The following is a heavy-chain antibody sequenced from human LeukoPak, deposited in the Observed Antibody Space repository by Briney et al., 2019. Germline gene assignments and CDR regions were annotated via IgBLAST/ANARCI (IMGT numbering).Heavy chain of an antibody. V-gene: IGHV3-23*01. D-gene: IGHD6-6*01. CDR2: ISGSGRTT. J-gene: IGHJ4*02. CDR1: GFTFNNYA. Sequence: GGSLRLSCAAAGFTFNNYAMSWVRQASEKGLEWVSAISGSGRTTYYADSVRGRFTISRDNSKNTLYLQMNSLIAEDSAFYYCVKGNAPARYSTSSDFDFWGQGTLITASS. CDR3: VKGNAPARYSTSSDFDF.